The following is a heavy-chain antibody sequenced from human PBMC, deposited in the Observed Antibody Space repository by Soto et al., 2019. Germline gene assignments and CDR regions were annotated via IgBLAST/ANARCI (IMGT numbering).Heavy chain of an antibody. CDR2: ISSSSSTI. J-gene: IGHJ4*02. V-gene: IGHV3-48*01. Sequence: EVQLVESGGGLVQPGGSLRLSCVASGFTFSSYNMNWVRQAPGKGLEWVSYISSSSSTIYYADSVKGRFIISRDNAKNSLYLQMNSLRAGDTAVYYCASLLVVDAFDYWGQGTLVTVSS. CDR3: ASLLVVDAFDY. CDR1: GFTFSSYN. D-gene: IGHD2-15*01.